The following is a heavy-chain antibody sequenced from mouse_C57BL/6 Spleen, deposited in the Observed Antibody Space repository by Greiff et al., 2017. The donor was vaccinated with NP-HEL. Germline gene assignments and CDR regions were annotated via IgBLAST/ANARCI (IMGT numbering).Heavy chain of an antibody. CDR3: ARRYYGSSYYFDY. CDR2: INPNNGGT. V-gene: IGHV1-26*01. CDR1: GYTFTDYY. J-gene: IGHJ2*01. D-gene: IGHD1-1*01. Sequence: EVQLQQSGPELVKPGASVKISCKASGYTFTDYYMNWVKQSHGKSLEWIGDINPNNGGTSYNQKFKGKATLTVDKSSSTAYMELRSLTSEDSAVYYCARRYYGSSYYFDYWGQGTTLTASS.